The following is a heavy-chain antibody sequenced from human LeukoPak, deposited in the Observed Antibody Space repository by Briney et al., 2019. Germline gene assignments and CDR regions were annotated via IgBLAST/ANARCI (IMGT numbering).Heavy chain of an antibody. V-gene: IGHV4-34*01. J-gene: IGHJ6*02. Sequence: SETLSLTCAVYGGSFSGYYWSWIRQPPGKGLEWIGSIYYSGSTYYNPSLKSRVTISVDTSKNQFSLKLSSVTAADTAVYYCARGRQRIYYYGMDVWGQGTTVTVSS. CDR2: IYYSGST. CDR1: GGSFSGYY. D-gene: IGHD6-25*01. CDR3: ARGRQRIYYYGMDV.